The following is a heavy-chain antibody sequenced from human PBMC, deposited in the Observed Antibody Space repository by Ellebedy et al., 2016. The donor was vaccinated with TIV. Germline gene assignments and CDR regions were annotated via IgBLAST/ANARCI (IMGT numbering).Heavy chain of an antibody. V-gene: IGHV1-18*04. CDR1: VYTFSSYD. CDR2: ISASNGNT. Sequence: ASSVKVSCKASVYTFSSYDISWVRQAPGQGREWMGWISASNGNTNYAQALQGRVTMTTDTTTSTAYMELRSLRSDDTAVYYCARRHPCGGHCYPINYWGQGTLVTVSS. J-gene: IGHJ4*02. CDR3: ARRHPCGGHCYPINY. D-gene: IGHD2-21*02.